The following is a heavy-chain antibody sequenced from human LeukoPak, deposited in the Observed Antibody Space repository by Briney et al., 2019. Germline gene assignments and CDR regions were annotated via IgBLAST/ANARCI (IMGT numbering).Heavy chain of an antibody. V-gene: IGHV1-2*02. CDR3: ARDRGYYYDSSGYGSFDM. J-gene: IGHJ3*02. CDR1: GYIFTYYF. CDR2: INPNTGGT. Sequence: ASVKVSCKASGYIFTYYFIHWVRQAPGQGPEWMGWINPNTGGTNYAQKFQGRVTMTRDTSVSTAYVELRRLTSADTAVYYCARDRGYYYDSSGYGSFDMWGQGTMVTVSS. D-gene: IGHD3-22*01.